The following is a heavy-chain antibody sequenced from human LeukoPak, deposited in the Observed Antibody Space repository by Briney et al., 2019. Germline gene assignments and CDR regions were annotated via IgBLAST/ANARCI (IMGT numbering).Heavy chain of an antibody. CDR1: GFTFSRSA. Sequence: GGSLRLSCAASGFTFSRSAMTWVRQTPGKGLEWFSSISSSGNTYYVDSVKGRFTISRDNSKNMLYLQMNSLRVEDMAIYYCVKGRMSEDGLDFWGQGTLVTVSS. CDR2: ISSSGNT. CDR3: VKGRMSEDGLDF. D-gene: IGHD5-24*01. J-gene: IGHJ4*02. V-gene: IGHV3-23*01.